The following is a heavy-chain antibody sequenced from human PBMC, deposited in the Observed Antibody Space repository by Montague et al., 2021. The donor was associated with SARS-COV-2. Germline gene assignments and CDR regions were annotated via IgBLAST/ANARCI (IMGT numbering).Heavy chain of an antibody. CDR1: GGSISTYY. D-gene: IGHD3-9*01. Sequence: ETLSLTCTVSGGSISTYYWNWIRQFPGKGLEWIGYIDYSGSTNYNPSLQSRVIISVDRSKIQFSLKLNSVTAADTAIYYCARLPYDNSYGVDVWGHGTTVTVSS. CDR3: ARLPYDNSYGVDV. CDR2: IDYSGST. V-gene: IGHV4-59*01. J-gene: IGHJ6*02.